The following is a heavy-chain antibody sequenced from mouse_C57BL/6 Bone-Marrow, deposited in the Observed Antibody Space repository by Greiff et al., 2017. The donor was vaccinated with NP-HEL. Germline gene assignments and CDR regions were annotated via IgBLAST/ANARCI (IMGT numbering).Heavy chain of an antibody. CDR1: GYTFTDHT. V-gene: IGHV1-78*01. CDR2: IYPRDGST. Sequence: QVQLQPSDAELVKPGASVKISCKVSGYTFTDHTIHWMKQRPEPGLEWIGYIYPRDGSTKYNEKFKGKATLTADKSSSPAYMQLHSLTSEDSAVYFCASRGGSSPYYAMDYWGQGTSVTVSS. CDR3: ASRGGSSPYYAMDY. D-gene: IGHD1-1*01. J-gene: IGHJ4*01.